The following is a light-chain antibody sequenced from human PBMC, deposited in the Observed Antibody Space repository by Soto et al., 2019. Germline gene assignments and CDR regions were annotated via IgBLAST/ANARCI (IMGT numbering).Light chain of an antibody. CDR3: QKYNSAPLT. CDR2: ATS. CDR1: QGIAPY. J-gene: IGKJ4*01. V-gene: IGKV1-27*01. Sequence: DVQMNQSPSSLSAFVGDRVTITCRASQGIAPYLAWFQQKPGKVPKLLIYATSTLQSGVPSRFSYSGSGTYFTLTISSLQPEDVGTYYCQKYNSAPLTFGGGTKVEIK.